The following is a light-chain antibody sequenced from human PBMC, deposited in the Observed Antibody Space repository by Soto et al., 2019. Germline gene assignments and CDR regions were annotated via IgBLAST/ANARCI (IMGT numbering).Light chain of an antibody. J-gene: IGKJ4*01. V-gene: IGKV3-15*01. CDR1: QSVSSN. Sequence: EIVMTQSPATLSVSPGERVSVSCRASQSVSSNLAWYQQKPGQAPRLLIHGASTRAPGIAARFSGSGSGTEFTLTISSLQSEDVGFYYWQQYNNWPPLTFGGGTKVEIK. CDR2: GAS. CDR3: QQYNNWPPLT.